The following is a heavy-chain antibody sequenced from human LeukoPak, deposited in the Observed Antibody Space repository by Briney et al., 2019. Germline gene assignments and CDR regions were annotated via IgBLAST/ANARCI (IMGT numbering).Heavy chain of an antibody. CDR2: INSGGSST. D-gene: IGHD3-3*01. Sequence: PGVPQRLPCGASGFPFSSYWMLCVPESPGGGRVGVLRINSGGSSTSYADSVEGRFTITRDSANNTLYLQKISLRAEDTAVYYCARVAIFGVVATFDYWGQGTLVTVSS. V-gene: IGHV3-74*01. J-gene: IGHJ4*02. CDR3: ARVAIFGVVATFDY. CDR1: GFPFSSYW.